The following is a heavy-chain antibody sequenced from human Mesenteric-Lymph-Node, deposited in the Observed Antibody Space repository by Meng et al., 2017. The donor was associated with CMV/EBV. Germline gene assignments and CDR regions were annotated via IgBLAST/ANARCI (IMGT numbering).Heavy chain of an antibody. Sequence: GESLKISCAASGFTFSNYAMSWVRQAPGQGLEWVSAISGSGVSIYYADFVKGRLTISRDNSKNTLYLQLNSLRAEDTAVYYCAKDDYNSSPRRFDSWGQGTLVTVSS. J-gene: IGHJ5*01. CDR2: ISGSGVSI. CDR3: AKDDYNSSPRRFDS. V-gene: IGHV3-23*01. D-gene: IGHD6-6*01. CDR1: GFTFSNYA.